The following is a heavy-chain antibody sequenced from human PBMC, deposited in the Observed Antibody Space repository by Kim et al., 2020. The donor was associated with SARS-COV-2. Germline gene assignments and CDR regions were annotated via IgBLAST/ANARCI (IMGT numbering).Heavy chain of an antibody. J-gene: IGHJ4*02. Sequence: SVKVYCKASGGTFSSYAISWVRQAPGQGLEWMGRIIPILGITNYAQKLQGRVTITADKSTSTAYMELSSLRSEDTAVYYCAVGYCSGGSCYEDYWGQGTLVTVSS. CDR3: AVGYCSGGSCYEDY. D-gene: IGHD2-15*01. V-gene: IGHV1-69*04. CDR2: IIPILGIT. CDR1: GGTFSSYA.